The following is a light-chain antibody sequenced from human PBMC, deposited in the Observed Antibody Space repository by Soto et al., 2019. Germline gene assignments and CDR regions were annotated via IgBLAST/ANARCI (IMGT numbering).Light chain of an antibody. CDR1: SSNIGSNI. CDR2: NNV. CDR3: SAWDGSLNGLV. J-gene: IGLJ3*02. V-gene: IGLV1-44*01. Sequence: QSVLTQPPSASGTPGQRGTISCSGSSSNIGSNILNWYRQVPGTAPKLLIYNNVHRPSGVPDRFSGSKSGASGSLAISGLQLEDEADYYCSAWDGSLNGLVFGGGTKLTVL.